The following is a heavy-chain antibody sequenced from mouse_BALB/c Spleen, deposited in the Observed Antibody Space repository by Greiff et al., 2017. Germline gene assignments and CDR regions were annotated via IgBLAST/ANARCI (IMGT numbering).Heavy chain of an antibody. Sequence: VQLQQSGPGLVQPSQSLSITCTVSGFSLTSYGVHWVRQSPGKGLEWLGVIWSGGSTDYNAAFISRLSISKDNSKSQVFFKMNSLQANDTAIYYCARNADGYYVYAMDYWGQGTSVTVSS. D-gene: IGHD2-3*01. CDR2: IWSGGST. CDR1: GFSLTSYG. J-gene: IGHJ4*01. CDR3: ARNADGYYVYAMDY. V-gene: IGHV2-2*02.